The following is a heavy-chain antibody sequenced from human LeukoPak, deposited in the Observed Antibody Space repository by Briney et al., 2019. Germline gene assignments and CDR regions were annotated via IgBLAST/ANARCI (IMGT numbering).Heavy chain of an antibody. V-gene: IGHV4-39*07. CDR1: GGSISSSSYY. J-gene: IGHJ4*02. CDR3: ARDLGPPVAVALDY. CDR2: IYYSGST. Sequence: PSETLSLTCTVSGGSISSSSYYWGWIRQPPGKGLEWIGSIYYSGSTYYNPSLKSRVTISVDTSKNQFSLKLSSVTAADTAVYYCARDLGPPVAVALDYWGQGTLVTVSS. D-gene: IGHD6-19*01.